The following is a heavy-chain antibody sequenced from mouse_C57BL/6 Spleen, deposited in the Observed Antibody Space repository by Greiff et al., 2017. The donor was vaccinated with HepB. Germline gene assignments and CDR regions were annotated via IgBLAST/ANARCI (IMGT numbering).Heavy chain of an antibody. CDR2: ISDGGSYT. Sequence: EVNVVESGGGLVKPGGSLKLSCAASGFTFSSYAMSWVRQTPEKRLEWVATISDGGSYTYYPDNVKDRFTISRDNAKNNLYLQMSHLKSEDTAMYYCARVKGFDYWGQGTTLTVSS. CDR1: GFTFSSYA. CDR3: ARVKGFDY. J-gene: IGHJ2*01. D-gene: IGHD1-3*01. V-gene: IGHV5-4*03.